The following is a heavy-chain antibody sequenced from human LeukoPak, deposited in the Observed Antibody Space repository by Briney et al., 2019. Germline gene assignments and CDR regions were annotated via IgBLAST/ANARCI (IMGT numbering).Heavy chain of an antibody. CDR1: GASIDSGGYY. D-gene: IGHD3-10*01. V-gene: IGHV4-30-2*01. CDR2: IYLSGST. Sequence: PSETLSLTCTVSGASIDSGGYYWSWIRQPPGKGLEWIGYIYLSGSTYYNPSLKSRVTISVDTSKNQFSLKLSSVTAADTAVYYCAIDGSDPVKDTHYYYYYGMDVWGQGTTVTVSS. J-gene: IGHJ6*02. CDR3: AIDGSDPVKDTHYYYYYGMDV.